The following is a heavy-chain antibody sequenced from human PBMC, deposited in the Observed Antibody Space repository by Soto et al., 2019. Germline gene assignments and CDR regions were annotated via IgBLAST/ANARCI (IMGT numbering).Heavy chain of an antibody. D-gene: IGHD3-3*01. J-gene: IGHJ6*02. CDR1: GGTFSSYA. CDR2: IIPIFGTA. Sequence: QVQLVQSGAEVKKPGSSVKVSCKASGGTFSSYAISWVRQAPGQGLEWMGGIIPIFGTANYAQKFQGRVTITADESTSPAYMELSSLRSEDTAVYYCAAIFGVVMPYGMDVWGQGTTVTVSS. CDR3: AAIFGVVMPYGMDV. V-gene: IGHV1-69*12.